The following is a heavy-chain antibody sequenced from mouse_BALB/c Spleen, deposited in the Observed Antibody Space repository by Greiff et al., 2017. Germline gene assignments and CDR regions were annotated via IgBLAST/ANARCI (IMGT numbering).Heavy chain of an antibody. Sequence: QVTLKVSGPGILQPSQTLSLTCSFSGFSLSTYGIGVGWIRQPSGKGLEWLAHIWWNDNKYYNTALKSRLTISKDTSNNQVFLKIASVDTADTATYYCARIANFFITTVVARYWYFDVWGAGTTVTVSS. CDR1: GFSLSTYGIG. D-gene: IGHD1-1*01. CDR3: ARIANFFITTVVARYWYFDV. J-gene: IGHJ1*01. V-gene: IGHV8-11*01. CDR2: IWWNDNK.